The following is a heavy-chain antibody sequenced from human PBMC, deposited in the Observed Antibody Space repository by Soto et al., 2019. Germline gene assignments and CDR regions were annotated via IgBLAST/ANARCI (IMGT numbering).Heavy chain of an antibody. V-gene: IGHV3-53*01. CDR2: IYSGGYT. Sequence: EVQLVESGGGLIQPGGSLRLSCAVSGFTVGNNYMSWVRQAPGKGLEGVSVIYSGGYTAYGDSVKGRFTISRDNSKNKLYLKMNGVRAEAPAVFYCATDRGGGGYWGQGTLVTVSS. J-gene: IGHJ4*02. D-gene: IGHD3-10*01. CDR3: ATDRGGGGY. CDR1: GFTVGNNY.